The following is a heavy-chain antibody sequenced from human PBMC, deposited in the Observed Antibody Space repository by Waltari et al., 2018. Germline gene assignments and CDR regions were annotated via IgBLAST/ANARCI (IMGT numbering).Heavy chain of an antibody. CDR1: GSTLVNYG. CDR3: AKGGTTVTASFDY. Sequence: QVQLVESGEGVFKPGGSLRCSGAASGSTLVNYGLHGFGRAQGKGLEWVAVISYDGSNKYYADSVKGRFTISRDNSKNTLYLQMNSLRAEDTAVYYCAKGGTTVTASFDYWGQGTLVTVSS. CDR2: ISYDGSNK. V-gene: IGHV3-30*18. D-gene: IGHD4-17*01. J-gene: IGHJ4*02.